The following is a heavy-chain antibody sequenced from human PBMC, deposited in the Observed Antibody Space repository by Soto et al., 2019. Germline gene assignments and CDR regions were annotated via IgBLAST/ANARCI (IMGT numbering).Heavy chain of an antibody. V-gene: IGHV4-59*08. CDR1: GGSISSYY. CDR2: IYFSGTT. CDR3: ARHSYGDFDGYYFNY. Sequence: QVQLQESGPGLVKPSETLSLTCTVSGGSISSYYWSWIRQPPGKGLEWIGYIYFSGTTNYNPSLRSRVTISVDTSKNQFSLKLSSVTAADTAVYYCARHSYGDFDGYYFNYWGEGTLVTVSS. J-gene: IGHJ4*02. D-gene: IGHD4-17*01.